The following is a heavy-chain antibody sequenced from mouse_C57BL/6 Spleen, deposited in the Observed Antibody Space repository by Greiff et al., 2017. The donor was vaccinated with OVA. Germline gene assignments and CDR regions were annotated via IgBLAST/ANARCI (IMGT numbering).Heavy chain of an antibody. CDR3: ARRYDRSNREYFEV. CDR2: IYPGDGDT. J-gene: IGHJ1*03. D-gene: IGHD1-1*01. Sequence: QVQLKESGAELVKPGASVKISCKASGYAFSSYWMNWVKQRPGKGLEWIGQIYPGDGDTNYNGKFKGKATLTADKSSSTAYMQLSSLTSEDSAVYFCARRYDRSNREYFEVWGTGTTVTVSS. V-gene: IGHV1-80*01. CDR1: GYAFSSYW.